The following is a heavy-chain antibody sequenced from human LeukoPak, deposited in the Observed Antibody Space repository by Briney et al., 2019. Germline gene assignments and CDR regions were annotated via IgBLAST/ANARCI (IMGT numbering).Heavy chain of an antibody. V-gene: IGHV1-46*01. CDR1: GYSFTNYY. D-gene: IGHD1-1*01. CDR3: ARGGSDNWEFDY. CDR2: INPSPASA. Sequence: ASVKVSCKASGYSFTNYYMHWVRQAPGQGLEWMGIINPSPASASYAQRFQTRVAMTRDTSTRTLYMEVSSLRSDDTAVYYCARGGSDNWEFDYWGQGTLVTVSS. J-gene: IGHJ4*02.